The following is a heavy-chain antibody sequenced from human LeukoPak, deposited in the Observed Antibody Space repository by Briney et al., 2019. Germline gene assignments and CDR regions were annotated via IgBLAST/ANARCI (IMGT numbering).Heavy chain of an antibody. Sequence: GGSLRLSCAASGLTFSSYGMHWVRKAPGKGLEGVAFIRYDGSNKYYADSVKGRFTISRDNSKNTLYLQMNSLRAEDTAVYYCAREPGRVGAFDIWGQGTMVTVSS. CDR3: AREPGRVGAFDI. CDR2: IRYDGSNK. J-gene: IGHJ3*02. V-gene: IGHV3-30*02. CDR1: GLTFSSYG. D-gene: IGHD1-1*01.